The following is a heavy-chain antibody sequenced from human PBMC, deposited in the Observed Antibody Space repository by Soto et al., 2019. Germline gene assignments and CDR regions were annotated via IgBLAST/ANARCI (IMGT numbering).Heavy chain of an antibody. D-gene: IGHD1-7*01. CDR1: GGSISSVGYY. CDR3: ARDLAGTVAFDI. CDR2: IYYSGST. Sequence: QVQLQESGPGLVKPSQTLSLTCTVSGGSISSVGYYWSWILQHPGKGLEWIGYIYYSGSTYYNPSLKSRVTISVDTSKNQFSLKLSSVTAADTAVYYCARDLAGTVAFDIWGKGTMVTVSS. J-gene: IGHJ3*02. V-gene: IGHV4-31*03.